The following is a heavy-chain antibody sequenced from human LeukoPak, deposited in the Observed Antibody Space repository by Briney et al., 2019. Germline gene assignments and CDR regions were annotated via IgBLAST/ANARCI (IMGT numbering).Heavy chain of an antibody. J-gene: IGHJ6*02. V-gene: IGHV3-53*01. CDR1: GFTVSDNY. Sequence: GGSLRLSCAASGFTVSDNYMTWVRQAPGKGLEWVSVIYSGGSTYYSDSVKGRFTISRDNSKNTLYLQMNSLRAEDTAVYYCAMGRRGPTRYGMDVWGQGTTVTVSS. CDR2: IYSGGST. D-gene: IGHD1-1*01. CDR3: AMGRRGPTRYGMDV.